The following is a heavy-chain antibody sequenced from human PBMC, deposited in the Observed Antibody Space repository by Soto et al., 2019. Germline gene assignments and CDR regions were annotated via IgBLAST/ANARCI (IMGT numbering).Heavy chain of an antibody. CDR3: AKHWDGVTDI. CDR2: ISDNGGNT. CDR1: GFTFSGDA. V-gene: IGHV3-23*01. Sequence: AGGSLRLSCSASGFTFSGDAVHWVRQAPGKGLEWVSVISDNGGNTYYADSVKGHFTISRDNSENTLYLQMNSLRADDTAIYYCAKHWDGVTDIWGQGTMVTVSS. J-gene: IGHJ3*02. D-gene: IGHD2-8*01.